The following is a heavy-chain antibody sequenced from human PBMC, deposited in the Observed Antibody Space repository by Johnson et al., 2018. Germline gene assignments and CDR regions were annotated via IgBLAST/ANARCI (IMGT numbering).Heavy chain of an antibody. CDR3: PRVSSSWYGYYYGMDV. CDR1: GFTFSSYG. Sequence: QVQLVQSGGGVVQPGRSLRLSCAASGFTFSSYGMHWVRQAPGKGLEWVAVISYDGSNKYYADSVKGRFTISRDDSKSIAYLKMNSLKTEDTAVYYCPRVSSSWYGYYYGMDVWGQGTTVTVSS. D-gene: IGHD6-13*01. V-gene: IGHV3-30*03. CDR2: ISYDGSNK. J-gene: IGHJ6*02.